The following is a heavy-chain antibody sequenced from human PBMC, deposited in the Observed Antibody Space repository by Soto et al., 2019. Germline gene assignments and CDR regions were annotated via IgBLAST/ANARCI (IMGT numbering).Heavy chain of an antibody. CDR2: ISGVGGTT. V-gene: IGHV3-23*01. D-gene: IGHD2-21*02. CDR3: AKARVTLPHFDY. CDR1: GFTFSAYA. Sequence: EVQLLESGGGLVQPGGSLRLSCAASGFTFSAYAMSWVRQAPGKGLEWISAISGVGGTTYYADSVKGRFTISRDNSKNTLYLQMDSLTAEDTAVYYCAKARVTLPHFDYWGQGTLVTVSS. J-gene: IGHJ4*02.